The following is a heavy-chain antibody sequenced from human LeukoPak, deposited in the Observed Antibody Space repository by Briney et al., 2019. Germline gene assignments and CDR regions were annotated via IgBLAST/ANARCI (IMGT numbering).Heavy chain of an antibody. J-gene: IGHJ4*02. Sequence: GGSLRLSCAASRFTFSSYAMSWVRQAPGKGLEWVSGISGSGDTTYYADSVRGRFTISRDNSKNTLYLQMNSLRAEDTAVYYCAKSAGAAVTDDFDYWGQGTLVTVSS. D-gene: IGHD6-13*01. CDR2: ISGSGDTT. CDR1: RFTFSSYA. CDR3: AKSAGAAVTDDFDY. V-gene: IGHV3-23*01.